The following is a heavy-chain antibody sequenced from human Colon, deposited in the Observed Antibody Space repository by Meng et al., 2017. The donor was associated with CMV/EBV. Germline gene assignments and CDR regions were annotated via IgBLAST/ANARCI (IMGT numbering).Heavy chain of an antibody. Sequence: GESLKISCAASGFTFSSYSMNWVRQAPGKGLEWVSSISSSSNYIYNADSVKGRFTISRDNAKNSLYLQMNSLRAEDTAVYYCARDIGSSWYRYLDYWGQGTLVTVSS. D-gene: IGHD6-13*01. J-gene: IGHJ4*02. V-gene: IGHV3-21*01. CDR1: GFTFSSYS. CDR2: ISSSSNYI. CDR3: ARDIGSSWYRYLDY.